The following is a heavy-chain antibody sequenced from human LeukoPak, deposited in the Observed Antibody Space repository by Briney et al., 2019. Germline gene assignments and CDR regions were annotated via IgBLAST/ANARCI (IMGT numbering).Heavy chain of an antibody. V-gene: IGHV1-46*01. D-gene: IGHD5-18*01. CDR3: ARGNSRDTAMVTWFDP. CDR2: INPSGGST. J-gene: IGHJ5*02. Sequence: GASVKVSCKASGYTFTSYYMHWVRQAPGQGLEWMGIINPSGGSTSYAQKFQGRVTMTRDTSTSTVYMELSSLTSDDTGVYYCARGNSRDTAMVTWFDPWGQGTLVTVSS. CDR1: GYTFTSYY.